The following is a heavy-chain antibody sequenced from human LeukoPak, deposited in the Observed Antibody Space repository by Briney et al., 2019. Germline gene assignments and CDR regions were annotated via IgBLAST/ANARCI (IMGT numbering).Heavy chain of an antibody. D-gene: IGHD6-6*01. CDR2: INHSGST. V-gene: IGHV4-34*01. Sequence: SETLSLTCAVYGGSFSRYYWSWIRQPPGKGLEWIGEINHSGSTNYNPSLKSRVTISVDTSKNQFSLKLSSVTAADTAVYYCARGDSSSSPYYFDYWGQGTLVTVSS. CDR1: GGSFSRYY. CDR3: ARGDSSSSPYYFDY. J-gene: IGHJ4*02.